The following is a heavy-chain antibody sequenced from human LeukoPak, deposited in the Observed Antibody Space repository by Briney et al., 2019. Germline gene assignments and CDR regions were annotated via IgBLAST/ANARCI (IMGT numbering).Heavy chain of an antibody. CDR3: AREGNSPFWSGYHGGRDYYYYMDV. D-gene: IGHD3-3*01. J-gene: IGHJ6*03. CDR1: GYTFTSYA. CDR2: INTNTGNP. V-gene: IGHV7-4-1*01. Sequence: ASVKVSCKASGYTFTSYAMNWVRQAPGQGLEWMGWINTNTGNPTYAQGFTGRFVFSLDTSVSTAYLQIGSLKAEDTAVFYCAREGNSPFWSGYHGGRDYYYYMDVWGKGTTVTVSS.